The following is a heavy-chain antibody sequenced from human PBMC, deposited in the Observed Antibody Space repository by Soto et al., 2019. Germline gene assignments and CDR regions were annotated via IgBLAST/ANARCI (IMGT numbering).Heavy chain of an antibody. CDR3: ARTSRFDC. Sequence: QVQLQQWGAGLLKPSETLSLTCAVYCGSFSNYYWSWIRQPPGKGLEWIGEINHSGSTNYNPSLKSRVTMSVDTSKNQFSLKLSSVTAADTAVYYCARTSRFDCWGQGTLVIVSS. D-gene: IGHD6-6*01. J-gene: IGHJ4*02. CDR2: INHSGST. V-gene: IGHV4-34*01. CDR1: CGSFSNYY.